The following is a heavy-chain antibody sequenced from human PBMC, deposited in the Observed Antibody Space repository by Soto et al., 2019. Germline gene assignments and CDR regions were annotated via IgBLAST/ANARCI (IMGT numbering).Heavy chain of an antibody. CDR2: IYYSGST. CDR3: ARHEYSSSGVIDY. D-gene: IGHD6-6*01. J-gene: IGHJ4*02. V-gene: IGHV4-39*01. Sequence: SETLSLTCTVSGGSISSSSYYWGWIRQPPGKGLEWIGSIYYSGSTYYNPSLKSRVTISVDTSKNQFSLKLSSVTAADTAVYYCARHEYSSSGVIDYWGQGTLVTVSA. CDR1: GGSISSSSYY.